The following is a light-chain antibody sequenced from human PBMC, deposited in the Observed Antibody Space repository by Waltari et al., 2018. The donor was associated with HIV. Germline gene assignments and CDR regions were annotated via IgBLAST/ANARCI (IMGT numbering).Light chain of an antibody. Sequence: DIVMTQSPDSLAVSVGERATINCKSSQNILDISNNKNYLTWYQQKPGKYPKLLIYWAATREYGVPDRFRGSGSGTDFTLTISSLQAEDVAVYYCQQHCSTPWTFGQGTKVGIK. CDR1: QNILDISNNKNY. CDR2: WAA. V-gene: IGKV4-1*01. J-gene: IGKJ1*01. CDR3: QQHCSTPWT.